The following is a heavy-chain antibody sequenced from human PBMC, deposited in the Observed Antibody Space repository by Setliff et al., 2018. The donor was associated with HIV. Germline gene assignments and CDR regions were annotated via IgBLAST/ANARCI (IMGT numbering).Heavy chain of an antibody. CDR2: ISHDGNNK. V-gene: IGHV3-30*01. Sequence: PGGSLRLSCAASGFTFSSYSFHWVRQAPGKGLEWVTVISHDGNNKFYADSVKGRFIISRDNSKDTVSLEMTSLTSEDTAMYYCARDRVEAERGAFDIWGQGTMVTVS. D-gene: IGHD1-26*01. CDR3: ARDRVEAERGAFDI. CDR1: GFTFSSYS. J-gene: IGHJ3*02.